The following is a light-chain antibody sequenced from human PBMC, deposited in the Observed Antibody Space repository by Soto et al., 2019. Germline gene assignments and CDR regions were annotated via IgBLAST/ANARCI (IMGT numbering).Light chain of an antibody. J-gene: IGLJ1*01. Sequence: QSALTQPAWVSGSPGEAITISCTGTSGDIGSYNRVSWYQQHPGKAPKLIIYEVTDRPSGVSNRFSGSKSGNTASLTISGLQAEDEAEYYCSSYTNINTRACVFGTGTKV. V-gene: IGLV2-14*01. CDR3: SSYTNINTRACV. CDR2: EVT. CDR1: SGDIGSYNR.